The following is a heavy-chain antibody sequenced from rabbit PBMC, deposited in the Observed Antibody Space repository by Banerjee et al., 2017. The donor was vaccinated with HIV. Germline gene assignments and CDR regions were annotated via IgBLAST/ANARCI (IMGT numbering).Heavy chain of an antibody. V-gene: IGHV1S45*01. D-gene: IGHD7-1*01. CDR1: GFDLSSSYD. Sequence: QEQLEESGGDLVKPGASLTLTCTASGFDLSSSYDMCWVRQAPGKGLEWIACIYTGSSGSTYYASWAKGRFTISKTSSTTVTLQMTSLTAADTATYFCARDLTGVTGWNFNLWGPGTL. J-gene: IGHJ4*01. CDR3: ARDLTGVTGWNFNL. CDR2: IYTGSSGST.